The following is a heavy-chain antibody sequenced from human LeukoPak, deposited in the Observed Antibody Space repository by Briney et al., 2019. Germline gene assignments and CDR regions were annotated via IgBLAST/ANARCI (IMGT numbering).Heavy chain of an antibody. J-gene: IGHJ4*02. D-gene: IGHD7-27*01. CDR1: FVSINSGSYC. V-gene: IGHV4-39*01. CDR3: ARPYKDWGFVN. Sequence: SETLSLTCAVSFVSINSGSYCWGWIRQPPGKGLEWIGSVYHSGSTYYNPSLKSRVTISVDTSKNQFSLKLNSVTAADTAIYYCARPYKDWGFVNWGQGTLVTVSS. CDR2: VYHSGST.